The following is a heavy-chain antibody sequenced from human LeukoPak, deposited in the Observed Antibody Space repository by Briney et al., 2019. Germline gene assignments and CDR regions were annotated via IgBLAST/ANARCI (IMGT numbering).Heavy chain of an antibody. CDR3: ASDSSSSRAAVD. J-gene: IGHJ4*02. CDR1: VFTFSSYG. D-gene: IGHD6-13*01. CDR2: IWYDGSNK. V-gene: IGHV3-33*01. Sequence: PGRSLRLSCAASVFTFSSYGMHWVRQAPGKGLEWVAVIWYDGSNKYYADSVKGRFTISRDNSKNTLYLQMNSLRAEDTAVYYCASDSSSSRAAVDWGQGTLVTVSS.